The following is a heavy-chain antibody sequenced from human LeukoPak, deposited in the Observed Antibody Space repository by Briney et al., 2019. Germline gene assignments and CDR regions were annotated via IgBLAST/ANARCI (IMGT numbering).Heavy chain of an antibody. CDR1: GGSFSGYY. J-gene: IGHJ4*02. D-gene: IGHD5-12*01. V-gene: IGHV4-34*01. Sequence: PSETLSLTCAVYGGSFSGYYWSWIRQPPGKGLEWIGEINHSGSTNYNPSLKSRVTISVDTSKNQFSLKLSSVTAADTAVYYCARGWGGYDPFDYWGQGTLVTVSS. CDR3: ARGWGGYDPFDY. CDR2: INHSGST.